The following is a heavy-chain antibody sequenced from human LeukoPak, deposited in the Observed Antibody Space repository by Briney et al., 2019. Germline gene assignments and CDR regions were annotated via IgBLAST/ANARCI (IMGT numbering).Heavy chain of an antibody. Sequence: PGGSLRLSCAASGFTFDDYAMHWVRQAPGKGLEWVSGISWNSGSIGYADPVKGRFTISRDNAKNSLYLQMNSLRAEDTALYYCAKDIAGSFDYWGQGTLVTVSS. CDR2: ISWNSGSI. J-gene: IGHJ4*02. CDR1: GFTFDDYA. CDR3: AKDIAGSFDY. V-gene: IGHV3-9*01.